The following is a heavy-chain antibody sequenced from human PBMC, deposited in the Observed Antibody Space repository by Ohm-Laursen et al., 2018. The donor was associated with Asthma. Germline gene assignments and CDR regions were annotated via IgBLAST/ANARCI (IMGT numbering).Heavy chain of an antibody. CDR2: ISGSGGST. CDR3: ARVPKDGGHHFDY. CDR1: GYTFSRYS. V-gene: IGHV3-23*01. D-gene: IGHD2-15*01. Sequence: SLRLSCAASGYTFSRYSIHWIRQAPGKGLEWVSAISGSGGSTYYADSAKGRFTISRDNSKNTLYLQMNSLRAEDTAVYYCARVPKDGGHHFDYWGQGTLVTVSS. J-gene: IGHJ4*02.